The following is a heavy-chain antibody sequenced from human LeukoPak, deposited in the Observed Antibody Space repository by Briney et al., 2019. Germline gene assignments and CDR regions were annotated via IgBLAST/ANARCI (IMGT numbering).Heavy chain of an antibody. V-gene: IGHV3-23*01. CDR2: ISGSGGST. D-gene: IGHD3-22*01. CDR1: GFTFSSYA. CDR3: AKNLHYDSSGYYYVPTYYFDY. J-gene: IGHJ4*02. Sequence: GGSLRLSCAASGFTFSSYAMSWVRQAPGKGLEWVSAISGSGGSTYYADSVKGRFTISRDNSKNTLYLQMNSLRAEDTAVYYCAKNLHYDSSGYYYVPTYYFDYWGQGTLVTVSS.